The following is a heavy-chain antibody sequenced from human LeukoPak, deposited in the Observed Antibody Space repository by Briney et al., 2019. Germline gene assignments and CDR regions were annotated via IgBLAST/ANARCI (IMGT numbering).Heavy chain of an antibody. D-gene: IGHD3-22*01. CDR2: SSFDESNK. CDR1: GFDFSRYA. Sequence: GGSLRLSCAASGFDFSRYAMYWVRQAPGKGLEWVAISSFDESNKYYRDSVKGRFTISKDNSKDTLYLQMNSLRAEDTAVYYCANLDPYDSSGYYYGYWGQGTLVTVSS. CDR3: ANLDPYDSSGYYYGY. J-gene: IGHJ4*02. V-gene: IGHV3-30*04.